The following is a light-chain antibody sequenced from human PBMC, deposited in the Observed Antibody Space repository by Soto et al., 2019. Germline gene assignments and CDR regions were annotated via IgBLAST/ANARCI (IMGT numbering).Light chain of an antibody. J-gene: IGLJ2*01. CDR3: QSYDSMSDSVV. Sequence: QSVLTQPPSVSGAPGQRVTISCTGNSSNIGAGSDVHWYQQLPGTAPKLLIYDNTNRPSRVPDRFSGSKSGTSASLAITGLQAEDEADYYCQSYDSMSDSVVFGGGTKLTVL. V-gene: IGLV1-40*01. CDR2: DNT. CDR1: SSNIGAGSD.